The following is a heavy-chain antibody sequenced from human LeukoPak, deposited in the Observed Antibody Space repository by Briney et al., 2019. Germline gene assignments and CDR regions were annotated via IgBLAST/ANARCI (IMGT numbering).Heavy chain of an antibody. J-gene: IGHJ4*02. CDR2: IKPDGSEK. CDR1: GFTFSISW. Sequence: PGGYLRLSCAASGFTFSISWMSWVRQAPRKGLECVANIKPDGSEKYYVDSVKGRFTISRDNAKNSLFLQMNSLRAEDTAVYYCASGNYFDYWGQGTLVTVSS. V-gene: IGHV3-7*01. CDR3: ASGNYFDY.